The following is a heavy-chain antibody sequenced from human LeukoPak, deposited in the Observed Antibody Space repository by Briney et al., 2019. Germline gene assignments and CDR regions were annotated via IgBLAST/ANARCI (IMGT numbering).Heavy chain of an antibody. D-gene: IGHD3-9*01. CDR1: GFTFDDYA. Sequence: PGRSLRLSCAASGFTFDDYAMHWVRQAPGQGLEWVTGINWDNDGIVYAASVRGRFTVSRDNAKNTLYLQMNRLRPEDTAFYYCARDDYDTLGYNFHYWGQGTLVTVSS. CDR2: INWDNDGI. CDR3: ARDDYDTLGYNFHY. V-gene: IGHV3-9*01. J-gene: IGHJ4*02.